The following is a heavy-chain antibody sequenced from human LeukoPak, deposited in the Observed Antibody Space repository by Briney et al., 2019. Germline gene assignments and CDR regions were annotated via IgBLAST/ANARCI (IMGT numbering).Heavy chain of an antibody. CDR1: GFTFSSYS. CDR2: IKQDGSEK. D-gene: IGHD3-22*01. V-gene: IGHV3-7*01. CDR3: TRSPRGYDSSGAP. J-gene: IGHJ5*02. Sequence: GGSLRLSYAASGFTFSSYSMNRVRQAPGKGLEWLANIKQDGSEKYYVDSVKGRFTISRDNVENSLDLQMNSLRVEDTAVYYCTRSPRGYDSSGAPWGQGTLVTVSS.